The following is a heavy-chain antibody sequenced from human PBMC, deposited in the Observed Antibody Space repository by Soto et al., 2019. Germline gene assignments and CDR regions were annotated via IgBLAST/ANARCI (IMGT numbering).Heavy chain of an antibody. D-gene: IGHD3-22*01. V-gene: IGHV1-18*04. Sequence: GASVEVSCKASGYTFTSYCISWVRQAPGQGLEWMGWISAYNGNTNYAQKLQGRVTMTTDTSTSTAYMELRSLRSDDTAVYYCARITYYDSSGYFFSYWGQGTLVTVSS. CDR1: GYTFTSYC. J-gene: IGHJ4*02. CDR3: ARITYYDSSGYFFSY. CDR2: ISAYNGNT.